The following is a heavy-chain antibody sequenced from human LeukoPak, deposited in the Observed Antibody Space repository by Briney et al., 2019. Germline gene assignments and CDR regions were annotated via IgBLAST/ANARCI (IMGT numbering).Heavy chain of an antibody. CDR1: GFTVSSNY. J-gene: IGHJ2*01. V-gene: IGHV3-53*01. Sequence: QPGGSLRLSCAASGFTVSSNYMSWVRQAPGKGLEWVSVIYSGGSTYYADSVKGRFTISRDNSKNTLYLQMNSLRAEDTAVYYWSRDRLMVRGQGRYFDLWGRGTLVTVSS. CDR3: SRDRLMVRGQGRYFDL. D-gene: IGHD3-10*01. CDR2: IYSGGST.